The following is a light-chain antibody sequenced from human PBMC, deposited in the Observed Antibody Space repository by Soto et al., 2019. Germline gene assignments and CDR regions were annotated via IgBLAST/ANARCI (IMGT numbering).Light chain of an antibody. V-gene: IGKV1-5*01. CDR3: QHYNTQSIT. Sequence: DIQLIQSPATLSASVGDRITITCRASENIFKFLAWYQQRSGRAPNLLIYAASDLETGVPSRFSGRGSGTEFTLTIDSLQPDDSATYYCQHYNTQSITFGGGT. CDR2: AAS. J-gene: IGKJ4*01. CDR1: ENIFKF.